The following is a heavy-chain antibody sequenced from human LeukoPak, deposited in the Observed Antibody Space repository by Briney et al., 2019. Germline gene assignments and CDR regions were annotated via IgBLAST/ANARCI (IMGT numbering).Heavy chain of an antibody. D-gene: IGHD2-15*01. CDR2: INPNSGGT. CDR3: ARESGCSGGSCYSSGFDP. Sequence: ASVKVSCKASGYTFTGYYMHWVRQAPGQGLEWMGWINPNSGGTNYAQKFQGRVTMARDTSISTAYMELSRLRSDDTAVYYCARESGCSGGSCYSSGFDPWGQGTLVTVSS. V-gene: IGHV1-2*02. CDR1: GYTFTGYY. J-gene: IGHJ5*02.